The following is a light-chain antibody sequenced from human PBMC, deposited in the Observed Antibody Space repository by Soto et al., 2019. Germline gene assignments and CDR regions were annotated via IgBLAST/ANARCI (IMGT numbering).Light chain of an antibody. J-gene: IGKJ1*01. Sequence: EIVMTQSPATLSVSPGERVTLSCRASEIISGKLAWYQQKPGRAPRLLIDDAATRATGVPGRFSGSGSGTEFPLTISRLQSEDFAVYYCHQYKTWPQTFGQGTKVDFK. CDR2: DAA. CDR3: HQYKTWPQT. CDR1: EIISGK. V-gene: IGKV3-15*01.